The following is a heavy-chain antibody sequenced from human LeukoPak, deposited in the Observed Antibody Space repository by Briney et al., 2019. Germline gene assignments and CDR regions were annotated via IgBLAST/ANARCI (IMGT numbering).Heavy chain of an antibody. D-gene: IGHD5-18*01. CDR2: ISYDGSNK. V-gene: IGHV3-30-3*01. J-gene: IGHJ3*02. CDR1: GFTFSSYA. Sequence: GGSLRLSCAASGFTFSSYAMHWVRQAPGKGLEWVAVISYDGSNKCYADSVKGRFTISRDNSKNTLYLQMNSLRAEDTAVYYCASVVDTAMARLNAFDIWGQGTMVTVSS. CDR3: ASVVDTAMARLNAFDI.